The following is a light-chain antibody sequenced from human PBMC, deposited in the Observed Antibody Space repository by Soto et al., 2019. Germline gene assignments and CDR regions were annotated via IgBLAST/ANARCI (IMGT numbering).Light chain of an antibody. Sequence: QSALTQPASVSGSPGQSITISCTETSSDVGSYNLVSWYQQHPDKAPKLMIYEVSKRPSGVSNRFSGSKSGNTASLTISGLQAEDEADYYCCSYGGSYTWVFGGGTQLTVL. CDR1: SSDVGSYNL. CDR2: EVS. CDR3: CSYGGSYTWV. J-gene: IGLJ3*02. V-gene: IGLV2-23*02.